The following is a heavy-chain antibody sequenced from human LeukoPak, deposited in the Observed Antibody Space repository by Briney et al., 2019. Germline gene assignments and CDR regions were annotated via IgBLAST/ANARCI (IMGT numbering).Heavy chain of an antibody. CDR3: ARENNFGSGMDV. CDR2: IYSDGSI. J-gene: IGHJ6*02. V-gene: IGHV3-23*03. D-gene: IGHD3-10*01. CDR1: GFTFSSYA. Sequence: GGSLRLSCAASGFTFSSYAMSWVRQAPDKGLQWVSVIYSDGSIYYADSVKGRFTISRDNSKNTLYLQMSSLRADDTALYYCARENNFGSGMDVWGQGTTVTVSS.